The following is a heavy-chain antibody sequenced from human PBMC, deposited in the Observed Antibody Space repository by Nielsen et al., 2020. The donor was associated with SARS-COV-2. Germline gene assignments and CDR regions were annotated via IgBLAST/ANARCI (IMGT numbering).Heavy chain of an antibody. Sequence: GSLRLSCAASGFTFSSYGMHWVRQAPGKGLEWVAVISYDGSNKYYADSVKGRFTISRDNSKNTLYLQMNSLRAEDTAVYYCARVDSGSYWGYFDYWGQGTLVTVSS. J-gene: IGHJ4*02. CDR3: ARVDSGSYWGYFDY. CDR1: GFTFSSYG. V-gene: IGHV3-30*03. CDR2: ISYDGSNK. D-gene: IGHD1-26*01.